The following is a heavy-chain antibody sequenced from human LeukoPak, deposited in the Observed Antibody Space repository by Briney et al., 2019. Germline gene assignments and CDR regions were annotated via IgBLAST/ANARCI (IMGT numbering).Heavy chain of an antibody. CDR3: ARELLSYYYGSGSHDY. Sequence: GVSLRLSCAASGFTFSSYWMSWVRQARGKGLEWVANIKQDGSEKYYVDSVKGRFTISRDNAKNSLYLQMNSPRAEDTAVYYCARELLSYYYGSGSHDYWGQGTLVTVSS. CDR1: GFTFSSYW. CDR2: IKQDGSEK. V-gene: IGHV3-7*01. J-gene: IGHJ4*02. D-gene: IGHD3-10*01.